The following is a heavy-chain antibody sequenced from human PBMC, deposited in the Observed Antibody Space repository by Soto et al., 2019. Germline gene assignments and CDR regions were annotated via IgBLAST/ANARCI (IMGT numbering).Heavy chain of an antibody. Sequence: VSGATLVNPTQTLTLTCTFSGFSLSTSGVGVGWIRQPPGKALEWLALIYWDDDKRYSPSLKSRLTITKDTSKNQVVLTMTNMDPVDTATYYCAHKVLTGYYQPFDYWGQGTLVTVSS. V-gene: IGHV2-5*02. CDR1: GFSLSTSGVG. D-gene: IGHD3-9*01. CDR2: IYWDDDK. CDR3: AHKVLTGYYQPFDY. J-gene: IGHJ4*02.